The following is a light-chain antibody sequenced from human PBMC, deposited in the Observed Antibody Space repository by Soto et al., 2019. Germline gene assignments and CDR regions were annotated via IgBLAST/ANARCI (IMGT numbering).Light chain of an antibody. Sequence: DIQITQSPSTLSSSVRERFTITCRASQSLNNYLAWYQQKPGKAPKLLIYDASTLERGVPSRFSGTGSGTEFTLTISSLQPDDFATYYCQQYYRSSITFGQGTRLEIK. CDR2: DAS. V-gene: IGKV1-5*01. J-gene: IGKJ5*01. CDR1: QSLNNY. CDR3: QQYYRSSIT.